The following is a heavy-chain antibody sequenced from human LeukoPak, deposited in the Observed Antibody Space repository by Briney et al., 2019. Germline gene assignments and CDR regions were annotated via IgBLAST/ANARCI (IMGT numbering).Heavy chain of an antibody. CDR2: ISAYNGNT. CDR3: ARDRRAYYDFWSGSLEPPDY. Sequence: ASVKVSCKASGYTFTSYGISWVRQAPGQGLEWMGWISAYNGNTNYAQKLQGRVTMTTDTSTSTAYMELGSLRSDDTAVYYCARDRRAYYDFWSGSLEPPDYWGQGTLVTVSS. CDR1: GYTFTSYG. J-gene: IGHJ4*02. D-gene: IGHD3-3*01. V-gene: IGHV1-18*01.